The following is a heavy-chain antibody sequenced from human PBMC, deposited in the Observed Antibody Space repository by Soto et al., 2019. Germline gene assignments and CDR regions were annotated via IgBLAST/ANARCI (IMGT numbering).Heavy chain of an antibody. CDR1: GGSISSGSYS. D-gene: IGHD7-27*01. CDR2: IYHSGNTY. J-gene: IGHJ6*02. CDR3: ARWPLGSNYYSYGMDV. V-gene: IGHV4-30-2*01. Sequence: QLQLQESGSGLVKPSQTLSLTCAVSGGSISSGSYSWSWIRQPPGKGLEWMGYIYHSGNTYYYNPSLESRVTMSVDRSKTQVSLKLSSVTAADTAGYFCARWPLGSNYYSYGMDVWGQGTTFTGSS.